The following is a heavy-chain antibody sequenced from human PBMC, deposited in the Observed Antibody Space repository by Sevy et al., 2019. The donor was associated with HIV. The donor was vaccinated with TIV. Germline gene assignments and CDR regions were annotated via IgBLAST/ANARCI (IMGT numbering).Heavy chain of an antibody. CDR2: ISYDGSNQ. Sequence: GGSLSLSCAASGFTFSNYGMHWVRQAPGKGLEWVEVISYDGSNQYYADSVQGRFTISRDNSKNTLYLQMNSLRTEDTAVYYCAKGAVDCSDGTCYSAYYYSVMDVWGQGTTVTVSS. D-gene: IGHD2-15*01. J-gene: IGHJ6*02. CDR1: GFTFSNYG. CDR3: AKGAVDCSDGTCYSAYYYSVMDV. V-gene: IGHV3-30*18.